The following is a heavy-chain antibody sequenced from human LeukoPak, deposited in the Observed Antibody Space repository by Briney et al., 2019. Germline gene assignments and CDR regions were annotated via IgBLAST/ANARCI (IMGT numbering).Heavy chain of an antibody. CDR2: IYWNDDK. Sequence: SGPTLVNPTQTLTLTCTFSGFSLSTTGVGVNWIRQSPGKALEWLALIYWNDDKRYSPSLRSRLTITRDTSKNQAVLTMTNMDPVDTATYYCAHRGGAVAGHYYFDYWGQGTLVTVSS. CDR3: AHRGGAVAGHYYFDY. J-gene: IGHJ4*02. D-gene: IGHD6-19*01. V-gene: IGHV2-5*01. CDR1: GFSLSTTGVG.